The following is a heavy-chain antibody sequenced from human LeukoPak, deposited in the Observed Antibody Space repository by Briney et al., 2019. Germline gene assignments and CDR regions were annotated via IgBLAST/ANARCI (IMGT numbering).Heavy chain of an antibody. CDR3: ARSYRYSYGFFDY. CDR1: GGSFSGYY. Sequence: PSETLSLTCAVYGGSFSGYYWSWIRQPPGKGLEWIGEINHSGSTNYNPSLKSRVTISVDTSKNQFSLKLSSVTAADTAVYYCARSYRYSYGFFDYWGQGTLVTVSS. J-gene: IGHJ4*02. D-gene: IGHD5-18*01. V-gene: IGHV4-34*01. CDR2: INHSGST.